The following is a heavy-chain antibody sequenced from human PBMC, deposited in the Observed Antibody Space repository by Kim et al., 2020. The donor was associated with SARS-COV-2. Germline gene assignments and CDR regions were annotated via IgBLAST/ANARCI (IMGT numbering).Heavy chain of an antibody. CDR3: ARDRFDDYWSAYYVGTFFFGC. CDR1: GYTFTNYY. D-gene: IGHD3-3*01. V-gene: IGHV1-2*02. CDR2: INPNSGGT. Sequence: ASVKVSCKSSGYTFTNYYIHWVRQAPGQGLEWMGWINPNSGGTNYAQDFQGRVTMTRDTSTTTAYMELGSLRSDDTAVYYCARDRFDDYWSAYYVGTFFFGCWGQGTLVTVSS. J-gene: IGHJ1*01.